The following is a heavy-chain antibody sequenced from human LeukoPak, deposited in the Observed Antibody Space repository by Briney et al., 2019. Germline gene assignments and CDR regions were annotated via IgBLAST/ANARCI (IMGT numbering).Heavy chain of an antibody. Sequence: TGYADSVKGRFTISRDNAKNSLYLQMNSLRAEDTAVYYCARDQGPEYYFDYWGQGTLVTVSS. V-gene: IGHV3-20*03. CDR3: ARDQGPEYYFDY. CDR2: T. J-gene: IGHJ4*02.